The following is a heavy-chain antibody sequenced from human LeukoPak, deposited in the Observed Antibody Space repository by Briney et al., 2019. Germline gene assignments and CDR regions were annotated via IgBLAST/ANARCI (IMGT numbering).Heavy chain of an antibody. CDR3: ARDMTYYYGSGSHY. CDR2: IIPIFGTA. V-gene: IGHV1-69*13. Sequence: GASVKVSCKASGGTFSRHAISWVRQAPGQGLEWMGGIIPIFGTANYAQKFQGRVTITADESTRTAHMELRSLRSEDTAVYYCARDMTYYYGSGSHYWGQGTLVTVSS. CDR1: GGTFSRHA. J-gene: IGHJ4*02. D-gene: IGHD3-10*01.